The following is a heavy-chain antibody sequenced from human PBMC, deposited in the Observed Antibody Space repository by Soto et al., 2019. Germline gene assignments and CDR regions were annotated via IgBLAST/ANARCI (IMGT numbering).Heavy chain of an antibody. D-gene: IGHD6-13*01. CDR1: GFTFRSFT. CDR2: ISSNSAYI. Sequence: GGSLRLSCAASGFTFRSFTMNWVRQAPGKGLEWVSTISSNSAYIYYTDALRGRFTISRDNAKNSLHPQMNSLRAEDTAVYSCTRDASRDSSARGWFDPWGPGTLVTVSS. CDR3: TRDASRDSSARGWFDP. V-gene: IGHV3-21*01. J-gene: IGHJ5*02.